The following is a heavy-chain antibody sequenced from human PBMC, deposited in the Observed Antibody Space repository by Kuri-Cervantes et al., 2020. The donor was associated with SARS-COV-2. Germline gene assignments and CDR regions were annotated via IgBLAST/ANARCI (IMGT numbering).Heavy chain of an antibody. CDR1: GGSISSYY. V-gene: IGHV4-59*01. D-gene: IGHD4-23*01. Sequence: GSLRLSCTVSGGSISSYYWSWIRQPPGKGLEWIGHIYYSGSTNYNPSLKSRVTISVDTSKNQFSLKLSSVTAADTAVYYCARYKRDKVVTEFDAFDIWGQGTMVTVSS. CDR3: ARYKRDKVVTEFDAFDI. CDR2: IYYSGST. J-gene: IGHJ3*02.